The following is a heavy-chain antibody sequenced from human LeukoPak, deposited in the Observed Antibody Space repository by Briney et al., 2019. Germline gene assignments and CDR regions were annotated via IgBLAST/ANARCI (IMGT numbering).Heavy chain of an antibody. Sequence: PSETLSLTCTVSGGSISSGGYYRSWVRQHPGKGLEWIGYIYYSGSTYYNPSLKSRVTISVDTSKNQFSLKLSSVTAADTAVYYCARDYADYYYYYMDVWGKGTTVTVSS. J-gene: IGHJ6*03. CDR2: IYYSGST. V-gene: IGHV4-31*03. D-gene: IGHD4-17*01. CDR3: ARDYADYYYYYMDV. CDR1: GGSISSGGYY.